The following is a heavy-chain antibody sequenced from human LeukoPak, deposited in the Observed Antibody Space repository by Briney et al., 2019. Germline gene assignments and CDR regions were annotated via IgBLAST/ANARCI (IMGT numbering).Heavy chain of an antibody. CDR2: MNPNSGNT. Sequence: ASVKVSCKASGYTFTSYDINWVRQATGQGLEWMGWMNPNSGNTGYAQKFQGRVTMTRNTSISTTYMELSSLRSEDTAVYYCARIMRAYYYYGMDVWGQGTTVTVSS. CDR3: ARIMRAYYYYGMDV. CDR1: GYTFTSYD. V-gene: IGHV1-8*01. J-gene: IGHJ6*02.